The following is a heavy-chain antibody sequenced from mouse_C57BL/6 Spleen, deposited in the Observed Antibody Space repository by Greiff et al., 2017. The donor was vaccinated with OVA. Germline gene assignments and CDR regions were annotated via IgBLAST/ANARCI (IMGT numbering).Heavy chain of an antibody. D-gene: IGHD1-1*01. CDR3: ARINYGSSYDAMDY. CDR1: GFTFSDYG. V-gene: IGHV5-17*01. Sequence: EVKLVESGGGLVKPGGSLKLSCAASGFTFSDYGMHWVRQAPEKGLEWVAYISSGSSTIYYADTVKGRFTISRDNAKNTLFLQMTSLRSEDTAMYYCARINYGSSYDAMDYWGQGTSVTVSS. CDR2: ISSGSSTI. J-gene: IGHJ4*01.